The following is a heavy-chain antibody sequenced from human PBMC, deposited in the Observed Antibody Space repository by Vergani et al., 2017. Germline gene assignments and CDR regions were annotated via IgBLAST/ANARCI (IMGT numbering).Heavy chain of an antibody. D-gene: IGHD6-13*01. CDR1: GYSISSGYY. CDR3: ARGSAAGTYN. Sequence: QVQLQESGPGLVKPSETLSLTCAVSGYSISSGYYWGWIRQPPGKGLEWIGSIYHSGSTYYNPSLKSRVTISVDTSKNQFSLKLSSVTAADTAVYYCARGSAAGTYNWGQGTLVTVSS. J-gene: IGHJ4*02. V-gene: IGHV4-38-2*01. CDR2: IYHSGST.